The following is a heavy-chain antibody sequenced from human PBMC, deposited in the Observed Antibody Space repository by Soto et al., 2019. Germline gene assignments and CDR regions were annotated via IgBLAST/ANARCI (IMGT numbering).Heavy chain of an antibody. CDR2: IVVGSGNT. Sequence: QMQLVQSGPEVKKPGTSVKVSCKASGFTFTSTDMQWVRQARGQRLEWIGWIVVGSGNTNYAQKFQERVTITRDMSTSTAYMELSSLRSEDTAVYYCAAAMVRGVHYYGMDVWGQGTTVTVSS. CDR3: AAAMVRGVHYYGMDV. J-gene: IGHJ6*02. CDR1: GFTFTSTD. V-gene: IGHV1-58*02. D-gene: IGHD3-10*01.